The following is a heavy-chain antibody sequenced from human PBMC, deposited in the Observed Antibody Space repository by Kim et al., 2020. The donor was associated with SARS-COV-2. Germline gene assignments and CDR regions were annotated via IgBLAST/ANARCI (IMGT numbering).Heavy chain of an antibody. CDR1: GFTFSNYG. Sequence: GGSLRLSCAASGFTFSNYGIHWVRQAPGKGLEWVAVIWYDGSNEYYADSVKGRYTISRDNSKNTLYLQMNSLRAEDTAVYYCAKGFWQWLASNAFDFWGQGTMVTVSS. D-gene: IGHD6-19*01. CDR3: AKGFWQWLASNAFDF. V-gene: IGHV3-33*06. J-gene: IGHJ3*01. CDR2: IWYDGSNE.